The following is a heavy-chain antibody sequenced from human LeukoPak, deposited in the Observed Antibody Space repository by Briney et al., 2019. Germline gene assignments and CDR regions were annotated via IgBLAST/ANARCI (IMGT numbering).Heavy chain of an antibody. CDR2: TYYSGST. CDR1: GGSISSSSYY. V-gene: IGHV4-39*07. Sequence: SETLSLTCTVSGGSISSSSYYWGWIRQPPGKGLEWIGSTYYSGSTYYNPSLKSRVTISVDTSKNQFSLKLSSVTAADTAVYYCARVRSLRWVPLFDYWGQGTLVTVSS. CDR3: ARVRSLRWVPLFDY. D-gene: IGHD1-1*01. J-gene: IGHJ4*02.